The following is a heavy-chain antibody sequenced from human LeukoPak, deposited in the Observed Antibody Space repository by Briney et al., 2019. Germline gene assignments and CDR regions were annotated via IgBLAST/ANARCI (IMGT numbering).Heavy chain of an antibody. V-gene: IGHV3-13*01. D-gene: IGHD6-6*01. CDR1: GFTFSSYD. Sequence: GSLLLSCAASGFTFSSYDMHWVRQATGKGLEWVSAIGTAGDTYYPGSVKGRFTISRENAKNSLYLQMNSLRAEDTAVYYCARDGVGEYSSTFDYWGQGTLVTVSS. CDR2: IGTAGDT. CDR3: ARDGVGEYSSTFDY. J-gene: IGHJ4*02.